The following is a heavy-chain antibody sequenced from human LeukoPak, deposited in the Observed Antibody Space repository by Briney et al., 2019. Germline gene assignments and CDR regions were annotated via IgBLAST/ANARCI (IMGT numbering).Heavy chain of an antibody. CDR1: GFTFSSYS. V-gene: IGHV3-7*03. CDR2: IKQDGSEK. D-gene: IGHD5-18*01. J-gene: IGHJ4*02. Sequence: PGGSLRLSCAASGFTFSSYSMNWVRQAPGKGLEWVANIKQDGSEKYYVDSVKGRFTISRDNAKNSLYLQMNSLRAEDTAVYYCARDGASRYSYGLYYFDYWGQGTLVTVSS. CDR3: ARDGASRYSYGLYYFDY.